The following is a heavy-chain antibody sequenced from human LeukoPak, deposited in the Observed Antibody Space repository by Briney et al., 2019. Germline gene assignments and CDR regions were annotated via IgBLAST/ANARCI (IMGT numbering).Heavy chain of an antibody. CDR1: GFTFSNYA. J-gene: IGHJ5*02. Sequence: GGSLRLSCAASGFTFSNYAIHWVRQAPGKGLEWVAFIRYDGSNKYYVDSVKGRFTISRDNSKNTLYLQMNSLRSEDTAVYYCARRSMVRGALNWFDPWGQGTLVTVSS. D-gene: IGHD3-10*01. CDR2: IRYDGSNK. V-gene: IGHV3-30*02. CDR3: ARRSMVRGALNWFDP.